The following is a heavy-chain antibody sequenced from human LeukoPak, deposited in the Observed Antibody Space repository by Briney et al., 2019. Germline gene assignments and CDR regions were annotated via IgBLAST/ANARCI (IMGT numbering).Heavy chain of an antibody. Sequence: GGSLRLSCAASGFTFSSYGMHWVRQAPGKGLEWVAIISYDGTNKYYADSVKGRFTISRDNSKNTLYLQMNSLGAEDTAVYYCARDAKAVVGAFDIWGQGTMVTVSS. J-gene: IGHJ3*02. D-gene: IGHD6-19*01. CDR3: ARDAKAVVGAFDI. CDR1: GFTFSSYG. CDR2: ISYDGTNK. V-gene: IGHV3-30*19.